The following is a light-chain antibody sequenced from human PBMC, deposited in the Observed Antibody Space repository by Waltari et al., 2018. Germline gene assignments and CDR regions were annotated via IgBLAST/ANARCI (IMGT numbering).Light chain of an antibody. CDR1: QSVNSN. V-gene: IGKV3-15*01. Sequence: EMVMTQSPPTLPVSPGERATLSCRASQSVNSNLAWYQQKPGQAPRLLIYSASTRATGVPARFSGSGSGTEFTLTISSLQSEDCAVYYCQQYKNWPQWTFGQGTKVDSK. J-gene: IGKJ1*01. CDR2: SAS. CDR3: QQYKNWPQWT.